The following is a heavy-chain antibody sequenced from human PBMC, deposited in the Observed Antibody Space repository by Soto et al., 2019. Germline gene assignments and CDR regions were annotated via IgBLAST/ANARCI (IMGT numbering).Heavy chain of an antibody. J-gene: IGHJ4*02. CDR3: AKGDGGYFDH. V-gene: IGHV3-23*05. CDR2: IEISGRAT. D-gene: IGHD3-16*01. CDR1: GFSFSNYA. Sequence: EVQLLESGGGLVQPGGSLRLSCIASGFSFSNYAMIWVRQAPGKGPEWVSSIEISGRATYYADAVKGRFPISRDDSKNAVYLQMNSLRGEDTAVYFSAKGDGGYFDHWGQGSLVTVSS.